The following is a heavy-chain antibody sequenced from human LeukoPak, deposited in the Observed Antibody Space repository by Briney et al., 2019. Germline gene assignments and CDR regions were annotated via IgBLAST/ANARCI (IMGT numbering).Heavy chain of an antibody. CDR3: ARDPNSSRYYDFWSGYYRDGYNWFDP. CDR2: INYGAFNT. J-gene: IGHJ5*02. D-gene: IGHD3-3*01. V-gene: IGHV3-NL1*01. Sequence: GGSLRLSCAASGFPFKDYGMSWVRQAPGKGLEWVSSINYGAFNTHYADSVEGRFTISRDNSKNTLYLQMNSLRAEDTAVYYCARDPNSSRYYDFWSGYYRDGYNWFDPWGQGTLDTVSS. CDR1: GFPFKDYG.